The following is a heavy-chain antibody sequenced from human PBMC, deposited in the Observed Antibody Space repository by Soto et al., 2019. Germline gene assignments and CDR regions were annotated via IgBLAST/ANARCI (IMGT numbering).Heavy chain of an antibody. CDR1: GGSISSFNYF. D-gene: IGHD2-15*01. CDR3: ARGGGSTLNWFDP. CDR2: LYYSGNT. J-gene: IGHJ5*02. V-gene: IGHV4-39*01. Sequence: QLQLQESGPGLVKPSETLSLTCTVSGGSISSFNYFWGWIRQPPGKGLEWIGSLYYSGNTYYNPSLQSRVTISVDTSKKQCTLTLRSVTAADTAVYYCARGGGSTLNWFDPWGQGTLVTVSP.